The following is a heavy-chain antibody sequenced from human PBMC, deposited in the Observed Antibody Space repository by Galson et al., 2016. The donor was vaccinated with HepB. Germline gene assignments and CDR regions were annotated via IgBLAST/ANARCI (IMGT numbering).Heavy chain of an antibody. J-gene: IGHJ5*02. CDR3: TRGRTTFYNWFDP. D-gene: IGHD2/OR15-2a*01. Sequence: CAISGDSVSSHSAAWNWIRQSPSRGLEGLGRTYYTSKWYNDYAVSVKSRITINPDTSKNQFSLQLNSVTPEDTAVYYCTRGRTTFYNWFDPWGQGTLVTVSS. CDR1: GDSVSSHSAA. CDR2: TYYTSKWYN. V-gene: IGHV6-1*01.